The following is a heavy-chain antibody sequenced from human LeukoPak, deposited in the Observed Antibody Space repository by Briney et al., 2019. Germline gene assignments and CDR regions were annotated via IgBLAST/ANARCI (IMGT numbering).Heavy chain of an antibody. J-gene: IGHJ4*02. CDR3: ARHKGIAGWSWYYFGY. V-gene: IGHV5-51*01. CDR2: IYPGDSDT. D-gene: IGHD6-13*01. CDR1: GYSFTSYR. Sequence: GESLKISCKGSGYSFTSYRIGWVCQMPGKGLEWMGIIYPGDSDTRYSPSFQGQVTISADSSISTAYLQWSSLKASDTAMYYCARHKGIAGWSWYYFGYWGQGTLVTVSS.